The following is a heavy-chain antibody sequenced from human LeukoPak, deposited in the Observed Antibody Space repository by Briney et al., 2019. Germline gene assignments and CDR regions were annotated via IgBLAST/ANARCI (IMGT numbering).Heavy chain of an antibody. J-gene: IGHJ4*02. CDR2: ITNSGGDT. CDR1: GFTFNNYA. V-gene: IGHV3-23*01. D-gene: IGHD2-15*01. CDR3: VKYSRYFDY. Sequence: GGSLRLSCEASGFTFNNYAMSWVRQAPGKGPDWVSTITNSGGDTYYADSVKGRFTISRDNSQKTLYLEMNSLRAEDTAVYYCVKYSRYFDYWGQGTLVTVSS.